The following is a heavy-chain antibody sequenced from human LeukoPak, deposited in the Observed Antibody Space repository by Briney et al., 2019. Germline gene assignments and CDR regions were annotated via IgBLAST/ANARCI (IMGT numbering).Heavy chain of an antibody. J-gene: IGHJ4*02. CDR3: ARGRDGYNLGFDY. V-gene: IGHV4-59*01. D-gene: IGHD5-24*01. Sequence: SETLSLTCTVSGGSISGYFWSWIRQPPEKGLEWIAYIYYSGSTDYSPSLKGRVTISVDTSKNQFSLKLSSVTAADTAVYYCARGRDGYNLGFDYWGQGTLVTVSS. CDR2: IYYSGST. CDR1: GGSISGYF.